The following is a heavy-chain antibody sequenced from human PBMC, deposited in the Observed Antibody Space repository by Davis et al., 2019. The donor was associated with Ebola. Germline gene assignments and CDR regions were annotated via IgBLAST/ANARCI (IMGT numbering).Heavy chain of an antibody. V-gene: IGHV1-69*13. D-gene: IGHD6-6*01. CDR2: IIPLFGTP. J-gene: IGHJ4*02. CDR1: GGTFSSYT. CDR3: ARDVYSSTSRSGFDL. Sequence: AASVKVSCKASGGTFSSYTIIWVRQAPGQGLEWMGGIIPLFGTPNYAQKFQGRVTFTADEFTSTVYMEVSSLRSDDTALYFCARDVYSSTSRSGFDLWGQGTLVTVSS.